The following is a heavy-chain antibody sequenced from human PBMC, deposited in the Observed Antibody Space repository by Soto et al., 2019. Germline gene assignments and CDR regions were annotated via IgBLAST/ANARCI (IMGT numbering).Heavy chain of an antibody. J-gene: IGHJ6*02. V-gene: IGHV3-33*01. CDR3: AIEYTKMTTLRYYYYDGMDV. Sequence: GGSLRLSCAASGFTFSSYGMHWVRQAPGKGLEWVAVIWYDGSNKYYADSVKGRFTISRDNSKNTLYLQMNSLRAEDTAVYYSAIEYTKMTTLRYYYYDGMDVWGQGTTVTVSS. CDR2: IWYDGSNK. D-gene: IGHD4-17*01. CDR1: GFTFSSYG.